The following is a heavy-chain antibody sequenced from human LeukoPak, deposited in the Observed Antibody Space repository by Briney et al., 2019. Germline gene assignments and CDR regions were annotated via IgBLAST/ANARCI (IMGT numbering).Heavy chain of an antibody. CDR2: IYTSGST. J-gene: IGHJ4*02. CDR3: ARLTAMVNYFDY. CDR1: GGSISSYY. V-gene: IGHV4-4*07. Sequence: SETLSLTCTVSGGSISSYYWSWIRQPAGKGLEWIGRIYTSGSTNYNPSLKSRVTISVDTSKNQFSLKLSSVTAADTAVYYCARLTAMVNYFDYWGQGTLVTVSS. D-gene: IGHD5-18*01.